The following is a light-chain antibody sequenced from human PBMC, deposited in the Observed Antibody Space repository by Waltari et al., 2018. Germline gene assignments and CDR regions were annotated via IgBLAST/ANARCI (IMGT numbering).Light chain of an antibody. J-gene: IGLJ3*02. CDR3: CSYAGSYTWV. CDR2: EVS. CDR1: SSDVVGYNY. Sequence: QSALTQPRSVSGSPGQSVTISCTGTSSDVVGYNYVSWYQQHPGKAPKLMIYEVSNRPSGVPDRFSGSKSGNTASLTISGLQADDEADYYCCSYAGSYTWVFGGGTKPTVL. V-gene: IGLV2-11*01.